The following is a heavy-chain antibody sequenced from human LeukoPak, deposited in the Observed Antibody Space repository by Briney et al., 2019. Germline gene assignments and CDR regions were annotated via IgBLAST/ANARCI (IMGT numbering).Heavy chain of an antibody. Sequence: GGSLRLSCAASGFDFSSNWMHWVRHAPGQGLVWASRIKGDGISTNYADSVKGRFTISRDIAKNTLYLQMNSLRAEDTGVYYCAKDHYWSIDYWGRGTLVTVSS. D-gene: IGHD3-3*01. CDR3: AKDHYWSIDY. CDR2: IKGDGIST. CDR1: GFDFSSNW. V-gene: IGHV3-74*01. J-gene: IGHJ4*02.